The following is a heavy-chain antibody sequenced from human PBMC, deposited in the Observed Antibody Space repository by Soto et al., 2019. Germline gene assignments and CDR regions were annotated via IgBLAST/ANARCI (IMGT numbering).Heavy chain of an antibody. V-gene: IGHV2-5*01. CDR3: EQDTSGCRWLPDV. J-gene: IGHJ6*02. CDR2: IYSNDDR. Sequence: PRKSLALTYSFAAFSLHTSGVGVGWSRQRPGKATERLGIIYSNDDRRYSPSLKTKVTSTKDTARNQVVLIMTSVEADSPATDYFEQDTSGCRWLPDVWGQGTAVTVSS. D-gene: IGHD2-8*01. CDR1: AFSLHTSGVG.